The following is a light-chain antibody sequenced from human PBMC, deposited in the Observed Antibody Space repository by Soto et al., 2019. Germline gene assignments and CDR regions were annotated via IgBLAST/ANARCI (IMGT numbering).Light chain of an antibody. CDR2: GAS. J-gene: IGKJ3*01. CDR1: QSVSSN. V-gene: IGKV3-15*01. CDR3: QQYNNWPFT. Sequence: EIVMTQSPATLSVSPGERATLSCRASQSVSSNLAWYQQKPGQAPRLLIYGASTRATGIPARFSGSGSGTEFTLTISSLPPEDFAVYYCQQYNNWPFTFGPGTKVDIK.